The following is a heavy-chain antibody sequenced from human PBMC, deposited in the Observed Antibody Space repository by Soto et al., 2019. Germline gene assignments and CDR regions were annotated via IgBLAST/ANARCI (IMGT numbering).Heavy chain of an antibody. CDR2: MYHSGTT. CDR1: NYSISSGYY. CDR3: ARVSFGPIDY. J-gene: IGHJ4*02. V-gene: IGHV4-38-2*02. D-gene: IGHD3-16*01. Sequence: KPSETLSLTCTVSNYSISSGYYWGWIRQSPGHGLEWMVSMYHSGTTYYNPSLKSRVTISIDTSKNQFSLTLTSVTSADTAVYFCARVSFGPIDYWGQGALVTVSS.